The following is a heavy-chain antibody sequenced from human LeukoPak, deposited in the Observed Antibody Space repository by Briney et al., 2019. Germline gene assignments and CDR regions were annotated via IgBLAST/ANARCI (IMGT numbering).Heavy chain of an antibody. D-gene: IGHD2-2*02. V-gene: IGHV3-30*04. Sequence: GGSLRLSCAASGFTLSGYAMHWVRQAPGKGLEWVATTSFDVNNKYYADSVKGRFTISRDNSKNTLYLQMNSLRTEDTAVYSCARGYCTSTSCYNDYWGQGTLVTVSS. CDR2: TSFDVNNK. CDR3: ARGYCTSTSCYNDY. J-gene: IGHJ4*02. CDR1: GFTLSGYA.